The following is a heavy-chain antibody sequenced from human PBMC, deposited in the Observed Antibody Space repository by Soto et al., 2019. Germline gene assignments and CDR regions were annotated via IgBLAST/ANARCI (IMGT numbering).Heavy chain of an antibody. CDR1: GYTFNTYG. Sequence: ASVKVSCKTSGYTFNTYGITWVRQAPGQGLEWMGWISGYSGHTKYAEKVQGRVTMTTDPFTSTGYMELSRLTSEDTAVYYCARDGNDDTSGLDYWGQGTLVTVSS. CDR2: ISGYSGHT. D-gene: IGHD3-22*01. CDR3: ARDGNDDTSGLDY. J-gene: IGHJ4*02. V-gene: IGHV1-18*01.